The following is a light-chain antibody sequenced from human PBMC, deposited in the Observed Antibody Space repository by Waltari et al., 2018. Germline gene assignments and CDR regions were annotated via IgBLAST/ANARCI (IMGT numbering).Light chain of an antibody. V-gene: IGLV2-14*03. CDR1: SSDVGAYDY. Sequence: QSALTQPASVSGSPGQAITISCTGTSSDVGAYDYVPWYQQPPGKVPKLMIYDVTYRPSGISNRFSGSKSGITAFLTISGLQAEDEADYYCSSHTSSRTRVFGGGTELTVL. CDR2: DVT. CDR3: SSHTSSRTRV. J-gene: IGLJ3*02.